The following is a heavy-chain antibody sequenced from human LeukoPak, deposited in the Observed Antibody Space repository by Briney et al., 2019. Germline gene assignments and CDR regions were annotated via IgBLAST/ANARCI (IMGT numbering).Heavy chain of an antibody. CDR2: ISGSGGSP. CDR1: GFTFNNYA. CDR3: AKDHHSGSRSYYFDY. Sequence: GGSLRLSCAASGFTFNNYAMSWVRQAPGKGREWVSGISGSGGSPYSADSVKGRFTISRDNSKTTLYLQMNSLRAEDTAVYYCAKDHHSGSRSYYFDYWGQGTPVTVSS. J-gene: IGHJ4*02. D-gene: IGHD3-10*01. V-gene: IGHV3-23*01.